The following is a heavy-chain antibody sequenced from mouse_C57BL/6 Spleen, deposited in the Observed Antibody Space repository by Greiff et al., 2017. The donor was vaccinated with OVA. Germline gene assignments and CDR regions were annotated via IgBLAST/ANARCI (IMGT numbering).Heavy chain of an antibody. V-gene: IGHV1-72*01. Sequence: QVQLQQPGAELVKPEASVKLSCKASGYTFTSYWMHWVKQRPGRGLEWIGRLDPNRGGTKYNEKFKSKAPLTVDKPSSTAYMQLSSLTSEDSAVDYCARARIDYDGFAYWGQGTLVTVSA. CDR1: GYTFTSYW. CDR2: LDPNRGGT. CDR3: ARARIDYDGFAY. D-gene: IGHD2-4*01. J-gene: IGHJ3*01.